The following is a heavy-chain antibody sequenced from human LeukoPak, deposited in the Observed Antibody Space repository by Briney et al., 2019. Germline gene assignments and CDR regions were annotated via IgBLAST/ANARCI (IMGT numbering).Heavy chain of an antibody. J-gene: IGHJ4*02. CDR1: GFTFSSYG. CDR3: ARVLYGDYGEDYFDY. V-gene: IGHV3-30*03. CDR2: ISYDGSNK. D-gene: IGHD4-17*01. Sequence: GGSLRLSCAASGFTFSSYGMHWVRQAPGKGLEWVAVISYDGSNKYYADSVKGRFTISRDNSKNTLYLQMNSLRAEDTAVYYCARVLYGDYGEDYFDYWGQGTLVTVSS.